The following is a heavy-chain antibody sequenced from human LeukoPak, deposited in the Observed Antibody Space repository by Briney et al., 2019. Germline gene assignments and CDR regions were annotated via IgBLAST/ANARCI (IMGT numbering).Heavy chain of an antibody. CDR2: IYYSGST. V-gene: IGHV4-59*12. D-gene: IGHD6-6*01. J-gene: IGHJ4*02. CDR3: ARDPVPDVY. Sequence: SETLSLTCTVSGGSISSYYWSWIRQPPGKGLEWIGYIYYSGSTNYNPSLKSRVTISVDTSKNQFSLKLSSVTAADTAVYYCARDPVPDVYWGQGTLVTVSS. CDR1: GGSISSYY.